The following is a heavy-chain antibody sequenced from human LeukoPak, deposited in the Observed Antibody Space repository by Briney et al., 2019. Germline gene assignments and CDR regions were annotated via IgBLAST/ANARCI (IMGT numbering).Heavy chain of an antibody. CDR2: IKSKTNGGTT. Sequence: PGGSLRLSCAASGFAFNNAWMSWVRQAPGKGLEWVGRIKSKTNGGTTDYAAPVKGRFIISRDDSKNTLYLQINSLKSEDTAVYYCSTEALRVTSDYYYYMDVWGKGTTVTVSS. V-gene: IGHV3-15*01. J-gene: IGHJ6*03. CDR3: STEALRVTSDYYYYMDV. CDR1: GFAFNNAW. D-gene: IGHD2-21*02.